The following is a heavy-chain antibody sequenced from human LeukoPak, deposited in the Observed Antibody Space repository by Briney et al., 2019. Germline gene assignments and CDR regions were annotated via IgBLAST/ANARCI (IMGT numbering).Heavy chain of an antibody. CDR3: ACMATAKGHPFDY. Sequence: PGGSLRLSCAASGFTFSSYGMHWVRQAPGKGLEWVAFIRYDGSNKYYADSVKGRFTISRDNSKNTLYLQMNSLRAEDTAVYYCACMATAKGHPFDYWGQGTLVTVSS. J-gene: IGHJ4*02. CDR1: GFTFSSYG. V-gene: IGHV3-30*02. D-gene: IGHD5-24*01. CDR2: IRYDGSNK.